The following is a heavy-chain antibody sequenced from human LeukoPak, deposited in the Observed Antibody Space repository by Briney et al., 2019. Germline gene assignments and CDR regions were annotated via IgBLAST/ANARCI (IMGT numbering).Heavy chain of an antibody. D-gene: IGHD4-17*01. J-gene: IGHJ4*02. CDR1: GYTFTGYY. CDR2: SNPNSGGT. V-gene: IGHV1-2*02. CDR3: ARGAEDYGDYDPPNY. Sequence: ASVKDSCKASGYTFTGYYMHWVRQAPGQGLEWMGWSNPNSGGTNYAQKFQGGVTMTRDTSISTAYMELSRLRADDTAVYYCARGAEDYGDYDPPNYWGQGTLVTVSS.